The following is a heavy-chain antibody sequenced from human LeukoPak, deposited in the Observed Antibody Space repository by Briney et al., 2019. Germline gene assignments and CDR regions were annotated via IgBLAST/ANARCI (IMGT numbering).Heavy chain of an antibody. J-gene: IGHJ4*02. Sequence: GGSLRLSCAASGFTFNKYWLTWVRQAPGGGLEWVANIKQDGSEKYYVDSVKGRFTISRDNAKNTLYLQMNSLRAEDTAVYYCARGISGSFYAPDYWGQGTLVTVSS. CDR2: IKQDGSEK. CDR1: GFTFNKYW. D-gene: IGHD1-26*01. V-gene: IGHV3-7*01. CDR3: ARGISGSFYAPDY.